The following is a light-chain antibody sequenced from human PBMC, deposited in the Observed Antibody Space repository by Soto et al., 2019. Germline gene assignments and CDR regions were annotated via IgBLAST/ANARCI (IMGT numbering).Light chain of an antibody. CDR3: QQYNNWPPLFT. J-gene: IGKJ3*01. Sequence: EIVMTQSPATLSVSPGETATLSCRASQSVSRNLAWYQQKPGQAPRLLIYGASTRATGIPARFSGSGSETEFTLTLTSLQSEDFAVYYCQQYNNWPPLFTFGPGTKVDI. V-gene: IGKV3-15*01. CDR1: QSVSRN. CDR2: GAS.